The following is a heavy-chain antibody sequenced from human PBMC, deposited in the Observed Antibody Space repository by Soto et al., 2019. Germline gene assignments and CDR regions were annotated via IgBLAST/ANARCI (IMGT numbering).Heavy chain of an antibody. J-gene: IGHJ5*02. V-gene: IGHV4-30-4*01. CDR2: IYYSGST. Sequence: SETLSLTCTVSGGSISSGDSYWSWIRQPPGKGLEWIGYIYYSGSTYYNPSLSRVSISVDTSKNQFSLKLSSATAADTAVYYCARKGGSNYDWFDPWGQGTLVTVSS. CDR3: ARKGGSNYDWFDP. D-gene: IGHD4-4*01. CDR1: GGSISSGDSY.